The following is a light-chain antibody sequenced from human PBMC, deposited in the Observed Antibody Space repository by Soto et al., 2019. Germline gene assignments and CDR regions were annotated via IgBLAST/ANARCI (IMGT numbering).Light chain of an antibody. CDR3: LQDFKYPRT. V-gene: IGKV1-5*03. J-gene: IGKJ1*01. CDR1: QTISSW. Sequence: DIQMTQSPSTLSGSVGDRVTITCRASQTISSWLAWYQQKPGKAPKLLIYKASTLKSGVPSRFSGSYSGTDFTLTIGSLQPEDFATYYCLQDFKYPRTFGQGTKVAI. CDR2: KAS.